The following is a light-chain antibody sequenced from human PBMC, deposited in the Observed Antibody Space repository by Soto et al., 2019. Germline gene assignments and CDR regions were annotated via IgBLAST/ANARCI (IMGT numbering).Light chain of an antibody. CDR1: QSVNIY. Sequence: EILLTQFPATLSLSPGERATLSCMASQSVNIYLAWYQQKPGQAPRLLIYDASNRATGIPARFSGSGSGTDFTLTISSLEPEDIAVYYCQQRSNWRVTFGGGTKVDIK. CDR2: DAS. J-gene: IGKJ4*01. V-gene: IGKV3-11*01. CDR3: QQRSNWRVT.